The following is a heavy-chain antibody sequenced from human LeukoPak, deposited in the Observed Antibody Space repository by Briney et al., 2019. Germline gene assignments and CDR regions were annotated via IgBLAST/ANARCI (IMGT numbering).Heavy chain of an antibody. CDR2: IKKDGSEK. V-gene: IGHV3-7*01. CDR3: ARHLSGVTGYTYGRGIDY. D-gene: IGHD5-18*01. Sequence: GGSLRLSCAASGFTFSTSWMSWVRQAPGKGLEWVANIKKDGSEKYYVDSVKGRFTISRDNAKTSLYLQMISLRAEDTAVYYCARHLSGVTGYTYGRGIDYWGQGTLVTVSS. J-gene: IGHJ4*02. CDR1: GFTFSTSW.